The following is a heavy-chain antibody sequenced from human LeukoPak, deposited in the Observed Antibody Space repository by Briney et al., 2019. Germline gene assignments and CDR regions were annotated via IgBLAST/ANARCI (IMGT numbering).Heavy chain of an antibody. J-gene: IGHJ4*02. CDR1: GGSFSGYY. CDR3: ASSTYYDILTGPYYFDY. CDR2: INHSGST. D-gene: IGHD3-9*01. V-gene: IGHV4-34*01. Sequence: SETLSLTCAVSGGSFSGYYWSWIRQPPGKALEWIGEINHSGSTNYSPSLKSRVTISVDTSKNQFSLKLSSVTAADTAVYYCASSTYYDILTGPYYFDYWGQGTLVTVSS.